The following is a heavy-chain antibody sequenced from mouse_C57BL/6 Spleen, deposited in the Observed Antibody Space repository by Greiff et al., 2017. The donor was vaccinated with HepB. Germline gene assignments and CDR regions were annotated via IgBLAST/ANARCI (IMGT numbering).Heavy chain of an antibody. V-gene: IGHV10-1*01. J-gene: IGHJ1*03. Sequence: EVQLQESGGGLVQPKGSLKLSCAASGFSFNTYAMNWVRQAPGKGLEWVARIRSKSNNYATYYADSVKDRFTISRDDSESMLYLQMNNLKTEDTAMYYCVSSYSSYWYFDVWGTGTTVTVSS. CDR2: IRSKSNNYAT. CDR3: VSSYSSYWYFDV. D-gene: IGHD1-1*01. CDR1: GFSFNTYA.